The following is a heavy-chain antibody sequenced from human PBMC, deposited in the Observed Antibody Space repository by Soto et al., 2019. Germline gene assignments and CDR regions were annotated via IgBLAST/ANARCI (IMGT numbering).Heavy chain of an antibody. CDR1: GYRFSRYG. CDR3: ARDEEDANLMIVVLPGDY. CDR2: ISTYAGNT. V-gene: IGHV1-18*01. D-gene: IGHD2-21*01. Sequence: QVQLVQSGGEVKKPGASVKVSCKASGYRFSRYGINWVRQAPGQGLEWMGWISTYAGNTQYAPKFQGRVRMTIDTSTTTAYLELRSLTSDDTAVYYCARDEEDANLMIVVLPGDYWGQGTLVSVSS. J-gene: IGHJ4*02.